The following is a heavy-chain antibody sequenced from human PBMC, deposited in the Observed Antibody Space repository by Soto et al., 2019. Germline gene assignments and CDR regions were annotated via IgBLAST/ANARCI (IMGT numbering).Heavy chain of an antibody. Sequence: SETLSLTCTDSGGSIARSTYYWAWIRQTPGKGLEWIGSIYYSGTTYYNPSLKSRVTISVDTSKNQFSLKLTSVTAADTAVYYCATLYVVVPSAQNWFDPWGQGTLVTVSS. V-gene: IGHV4-39*01. CDR1: GGSIARSTYY. D-gene: IGHD2-2*01. J-gene: IGHJ5*02. CDR3: ATLYVVVPSAQNWFDP. CDR2: IYYSGTT.